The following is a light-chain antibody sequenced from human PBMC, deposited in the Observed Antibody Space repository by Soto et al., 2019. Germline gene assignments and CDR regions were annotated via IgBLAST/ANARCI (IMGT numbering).Light chain of an antibody. V-gene: IGLV2-11*01. Sequence: QSALTQPRSVSGSPGQSVTISCTGTSSDVGGYEYVSWYQQDQGKAPQLMIYDVNKRPSGVPDRFSGSKSGNTASLTISGLQAEDETDYYCCSYAGSYTWVFGGGTKLTAL. CDR1: SSDVGGYEY. CDR2: DVN. CDR3: CSYAGSYTWV. J-gene: IGLJ3*02.